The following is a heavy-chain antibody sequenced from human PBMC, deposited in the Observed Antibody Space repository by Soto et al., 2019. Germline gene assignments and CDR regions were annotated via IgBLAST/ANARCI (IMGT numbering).Heavy chain of an antibody. V-gene: IGHV3-23*01. D-gene: IGHD2-15*01. CDR3: GKGYEDTNPFYSEPEV. Sequence: GVFPMPPCATLGFPFGIHSLNLGPQASGEGPEWVPFISASGGSTYYADPVKGRFTISRDNSKKTVYLKMNRKRGQETEVYYCGKGYEDTNPFYSEPEVWGQG. CDR1: GFPFGIHS. CDR2: ISASGGST. J-gene: IGHJ6*01.